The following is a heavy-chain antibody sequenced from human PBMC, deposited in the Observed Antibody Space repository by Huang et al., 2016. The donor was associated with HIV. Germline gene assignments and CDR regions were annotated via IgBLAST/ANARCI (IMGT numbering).Heavy chain of an antibody. J-gene: IGHJ5*02. V-gene: IGHV4-34*01. CDR2: VTDGVDI. CDR3: ARRFRVAATRKWFDP. Sequence: QVQLQQWGAGLLKPSETLALTCAVYGESLGTYYWAWIRRPPGKGLQWIGEVTDGVDINYNPSLESRVTISVDTSRNQVSRTLTSMTAADTATYYCARRFRVAATRKWFDPWGQGTLVIVSS. CDR1: GESLGTYY. D-gene: IGHD3-10*01.